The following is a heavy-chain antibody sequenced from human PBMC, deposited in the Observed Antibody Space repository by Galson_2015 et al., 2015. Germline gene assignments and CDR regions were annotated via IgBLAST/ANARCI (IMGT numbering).Heavy chain of an antibody. J-gene: IGHJ6*03. CDR1: GFTFSSYA. CDR3: AKNGVDIDPILYYYYYMDV. V-gene: IGHV3-30-3*02. D-gene: IGHD3/OR15-3a*01. CDR2: ISYDGSNK. Sequence: FLRLSCAASGFTFSSYAMHWVRQAPGKGLEWVAVISYDGSNKYYADSVKGRFTISRDNSKNTLYLQMNSLRAEDTAVYYCAKNGVDIDPILYYYYYMDVWGKGTTVTVSS.